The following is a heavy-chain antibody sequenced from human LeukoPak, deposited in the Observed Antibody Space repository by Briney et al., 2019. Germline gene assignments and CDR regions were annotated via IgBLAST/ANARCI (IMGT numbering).Heavy chain of an antibody. CDR1: GFTFSSYS. Sequence: GGSLRLSCAASGFTFSSYSMNWVRQAPGKGLEWVSSISSSSSYIYYADSVKGRFTISRDNAKNPLYLQMNSLRAEDTAVYYCARVRIAVAGVFDYWGQGTLVTVSS. V-gene: IGHV3-21*01. CDR3: ARVRIAVAGVFDY. CDR2: ISSSSSYI. J-gene: IGHJ4*02. D-gene: IGHD6-19*01.